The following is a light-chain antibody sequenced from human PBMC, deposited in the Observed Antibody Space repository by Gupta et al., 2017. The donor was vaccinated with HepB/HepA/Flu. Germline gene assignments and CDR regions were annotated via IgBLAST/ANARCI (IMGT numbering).Light chain of an antibody. CDR2: RNN. CDR1: SSNIGSNT. Sequence: QSVLTQPPSASGTPGQRVTISCSGSSSNIGSNTVNWYQQLPGTAPKVLIYRNNQRPSVVPDRFSGSKSGTSASLAISGLQSEHEADYYCAAWDDSLNCPIFGGGTKLTVL. J-gene: IGLJ2*01. CDR3: AAWDDSLNCPI. V-gene: IGLV1-44*01.